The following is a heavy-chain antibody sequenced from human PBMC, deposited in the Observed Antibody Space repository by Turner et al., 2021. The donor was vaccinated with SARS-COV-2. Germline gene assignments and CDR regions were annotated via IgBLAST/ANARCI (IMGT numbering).Heavy chain of an antibody. D-gene: IGHD1-26*01. J-gene: IGHJ4*02. CDR1: GLTVSSNY. CDR2: IYSGGST. CDR3: ARDRVGARGDVV. V-gene: IGHV3-66*01. Sequence: VQLVASWGGLVQPGGSLRLSCAASGLTVSSNYMSWVRQAPGKGLEGVSVIYSGGSTYYADSVKGRFTISRDNYKNTLYLQMNSLRAEDTAVYYCARDRVGARGDVVWGQGTLVTVSS.